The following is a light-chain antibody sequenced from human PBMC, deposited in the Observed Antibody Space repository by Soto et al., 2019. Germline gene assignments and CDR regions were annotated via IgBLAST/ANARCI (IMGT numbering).Light chain of an antibody. CDR3: QQFHYWWT. Sequence: EIVMTQSPATLSLSPGERATLSCRASQNIDNKLVWYQQKPGQVPRLLIYDASTRATGIPARFSGSGSGTEFTLTISSMKSEDFAFDYCQQFHYWWTFGQGTKVDIK. J-gene: IGKJ1*01. CDR2: DAS. V-gene: IGKV3-15*01. CDR1: QNIDNK.